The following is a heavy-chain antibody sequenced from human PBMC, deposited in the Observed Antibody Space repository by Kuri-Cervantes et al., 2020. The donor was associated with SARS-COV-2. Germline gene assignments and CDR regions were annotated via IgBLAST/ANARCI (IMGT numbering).Heavy chain of an antibody. CDR3: TLTGWFDP. Sequence: GESLKISCAASGFTFRSYWMHWVRQAPGKGLVWVSRINSDGSSTSYADSVKGRFTISRDNAKNTLYLQMNSLRAEDTAVYYCTLTGWFDPWGQGTLVTVSS. D-gene: IGHD3-9*01. CDR2: INSDGSST. J-gene: IGHJ5*02. CDR1: GFTFRSYW. V-gene: IGHV3-74*01.